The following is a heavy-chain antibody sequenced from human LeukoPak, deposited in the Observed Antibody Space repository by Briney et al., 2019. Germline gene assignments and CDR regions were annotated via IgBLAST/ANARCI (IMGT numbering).Heavy chain of an antibody. CDR3: ARDRHGDKYHDAFDI. D-gene: IGHD4-17*01. J-gene: IGHJ3*02. V-gene: IGHV4-4*07. CDR1: GGSISTYY. Sequence: SETLSLTCTLSGGSISTYYWSWIRQPAGKGLEWIGRIYTSGSTNYNPSLKSRVTMSVDTSKNQFSLKLSSVTAADTAVYYCARDRHGDKYHDAFDIWGQGTMVTVSS. CDR2: IYTSGST.